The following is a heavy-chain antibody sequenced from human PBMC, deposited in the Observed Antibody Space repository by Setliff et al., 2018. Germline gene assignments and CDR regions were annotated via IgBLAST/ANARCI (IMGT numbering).Heavy chain of an antibody. CDR3: ARTGTYRYFDY. D-gene: IGHD1-1*01. CDR2: LYTSGDT. Sequence: PSETLSLTCTVSGGSISSHYWTWIRQPAGKGLEWIGRLYTSGDTNYNPSLASRLTISVDTAKNQFSLKLTSVTAADTAAYYCARTGTYRYFDYWGQGTLVTVSS. V-gene: IGHV4-4*07. J-gene: IGHJ4*02. CDR1: GGSISSHY.